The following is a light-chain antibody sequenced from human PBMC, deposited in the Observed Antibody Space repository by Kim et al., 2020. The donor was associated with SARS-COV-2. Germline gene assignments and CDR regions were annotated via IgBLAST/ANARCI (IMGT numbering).Light chain of an antibody. V-gene: IGKV1-5*03. Sequence: SASVGDRVTSTCRASRSISTWLAWHQQKVRKAPKLLIYRASNLESGVSSRYSGSGSGTEFTLTISSLQPDDIATYYCQQYIGYPYTFGQGTKLEI. J-gene: IGKJ2*01. CDR1: RSISTW. CDR3: QQYIGYPYT. CDR2: RAS.